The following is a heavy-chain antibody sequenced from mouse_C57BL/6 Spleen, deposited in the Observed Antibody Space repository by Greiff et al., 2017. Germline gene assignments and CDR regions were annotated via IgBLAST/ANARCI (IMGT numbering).Heavy chain of an antibody. V-gene: IGHV1-82*01. Sequence: QVQLQQSGPELVKPGASVKISCKASGYAFSSSWMNWVKQRPGKGLEWIGRIYPGDGDTNYNGKFKGKATLTADKSSSTAYMQLSSLTSEDSAVYFCARQLRPLAMDYWGQGTSVTVSS. CDR2: IYPGDGDT. D-gene: IGHD3-2*02. J-gene: IGHJ4*01. CDR1: GYAFSSSW. CDR3: ARQLRPLAMDY.